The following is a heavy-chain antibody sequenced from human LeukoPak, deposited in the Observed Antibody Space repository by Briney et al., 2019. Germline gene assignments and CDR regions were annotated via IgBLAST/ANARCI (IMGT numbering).Heavy chain of an antibody. CDR1: GLTFSSDG. V-gene: IGHV3-23*01. CDR3: AKSIEGVVRGTYYYYSYMDV. D-gene: IGHD3-3*01. J-gene: IGHJ6*03. Sequence: GGSLRLSCAASGLTFSSDGMSWVRQAAGKGLEWVSVISGSGRNTYYADSVKGRFTISRDNSKNTLYLQMNSLGAEDTAVYYCAKSIEGVVRGTYYYYSYMDVWGKGTTVTVSS. CDR2: ISGSGRNT.